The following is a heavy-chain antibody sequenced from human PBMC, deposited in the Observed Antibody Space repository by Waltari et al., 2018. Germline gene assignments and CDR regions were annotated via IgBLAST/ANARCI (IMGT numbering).Heavy chain of an antibody. V-gene: IGHV2-5*01. CDR1: GFSLSTSGVG. J-gene: IGHJ4*02. CDR3: AHSTRFFGVVIISFFDY. CDR2: IYWNDDK. Sequence: QITLKESGPTLVKPTQTLTLTCTFSGFSLSTSGVGVGWIRQPPGKALEWLALIYWNDDKRYSPSLKSRLTITKDTSKNQVVLTMTNMDPVYTATYSCAHSTRFFGVVIISFFDYWCQGTLVTVSS. D-gene: IGHD3-3*01.